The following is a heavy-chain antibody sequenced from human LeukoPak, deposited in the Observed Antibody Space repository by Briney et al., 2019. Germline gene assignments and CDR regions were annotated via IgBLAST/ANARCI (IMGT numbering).Heavy chain of an antibody. Sequence: PGGSLRLSCAASGFTFSSYSMNWVRQAPGKGLEWVSSISSSSSYIYYADSVKGRFTISRDNAKNSLYLQMNSLRAEDTAVYYCARDLLNSSSWYKVRAFDIWGQGTMVTVSS. CDR3: ARDLLNSSSWYKVRAFDI. CDR2: ISSSSSYI. D-gene: IGHD6-13*01. V-gene: IGHV3-21*01. J-gene: IGHJ3*02. CDR1: GFTFSSYS.